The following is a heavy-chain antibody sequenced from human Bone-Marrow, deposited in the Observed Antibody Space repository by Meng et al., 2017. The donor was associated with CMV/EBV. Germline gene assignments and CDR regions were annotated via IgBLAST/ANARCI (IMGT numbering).Heavy chain of an antibody. Sequence: GSLRLSCTVSGGSISSSSYYWGWIRQPPGKGLEWIGSIYYSGSTYYNPSLKSRVTISVDTSKNQFSLKLSSVTAADTAVYYCAREGRYCSSTSCSTRFDPWGRGTLVTVSS. CDR2: IYYSGST. CDR3: AREGRYCSSTSCSTRFDP. D-gene: IGHD2-2*01. CDR1: GGSISSSSYY. V-gene: IGHV4-39*07. J-gene: IGHJ5*02.